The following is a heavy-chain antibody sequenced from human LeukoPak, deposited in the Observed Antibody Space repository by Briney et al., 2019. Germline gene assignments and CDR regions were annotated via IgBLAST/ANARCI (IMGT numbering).Heavy chain of an antibody. Sequence: GGSLRLSCAASGFTFSSYAMHWVRQAPGKGLEWVAVISYDGSNKYYADSVKGRFTISRDNSKNTLYLQMNSLRAGDTAVYYCARDARYGYNFGPSDYWGQGTLVTVSS. V-gene: IGHV3-30*04. J-gene: IGHJ4*02. CDR1: GFTFSSYA. CDR3: ARDARYGYNFGPSDY. D-gene: IGHD5-24*01. CDR2: ISYDGSNK.